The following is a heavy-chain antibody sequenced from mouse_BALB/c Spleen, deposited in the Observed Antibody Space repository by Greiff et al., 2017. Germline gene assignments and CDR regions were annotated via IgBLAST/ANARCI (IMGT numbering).Heavy chain of an antibody. V-gene: IGHV1S137*01. D-gene: IGHD1-2*01. J-gene: IGHJ3*01. Sequence: VQLVESGAELVRPGVSVKISCKGSGYTFTDYAMHWVKQSHAKSLEWIGVISTYYGDASYNQKFKGKATMTVDKSSSTAYMELARLTSEDSAIYYCARGPTASWFAYWGQGTLVTVSA. CDR1: GYTFTDYA. CDR2: ISTYYGDA. CDR3: ARGPTASWFAY.